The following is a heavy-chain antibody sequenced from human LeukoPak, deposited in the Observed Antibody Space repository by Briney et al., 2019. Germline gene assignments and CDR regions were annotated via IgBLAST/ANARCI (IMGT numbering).Heavy chain of an antibody. D-gene: IGHD3-10*01. V-gene: IGHV4-59*01. CDR3: ARESRYYGSGSYSYYFDY. J-gene: IGHJ4*02. CDR2: IYYSGST. Sequence: SETLSLTCTVSGGSISSYYWSWIRQPPGKGLEWIGYIYYSGSTNYNPSLKSRVTISVDTSKNQFSLKLSSVTAADTAVYYCARESRYYGSGSYSYYFDYWGQGTLVTVSS. CDR1: GGSISSYY.